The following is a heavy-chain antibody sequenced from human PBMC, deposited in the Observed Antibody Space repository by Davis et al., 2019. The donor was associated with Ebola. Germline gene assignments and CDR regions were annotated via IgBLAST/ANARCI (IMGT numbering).Heavy chain of an antibody. CDR2: IYPGDSDT. Sequence: PGGSLRLSCKGSGYVFSDFWVAWVRQMPGKGLEWMGMIYPGDSDTRYSPSFQGQVTISADKSINTAYLQWSSLKASDTAMYYCARQEAIFGKGMDVWGQGTTVTVSS. CDR1: GYVFSDFW. V-gene: IGHV5-51*01. D-gene: IGHD3-3*01. J-gene: IGHJ6*02. CDR3: ARQEAIFGKGMDV.